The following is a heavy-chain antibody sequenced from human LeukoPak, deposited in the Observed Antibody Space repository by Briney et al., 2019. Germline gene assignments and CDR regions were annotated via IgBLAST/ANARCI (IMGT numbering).Heavy chain of an antibody. CDR2: ISTSSTYI. D-gene: IGHD1-14*01. Sequence: GGSLRLSCAPSGFTFSTYTMKCVREAPGKGLEWVSSISTSSTYIYYAHSVKGRFTISRDNAKNSVYLQMNTLRAEDTAVYYCARETTEAFDYWGQGTLVTVSS. CDR1: GFTFSTYT. J-gene: IGHJ4*02. V-gene: IGHV3-21*01. CDR3: ARETTEAFDY.